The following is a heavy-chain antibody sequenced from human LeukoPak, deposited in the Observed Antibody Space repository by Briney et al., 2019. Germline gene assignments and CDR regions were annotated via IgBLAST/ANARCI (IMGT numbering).Heavy chain of an antibody. CDR3: AKSRYSGYDYGVY. CDR2: IRYDGSNK. V-gene: IGHV3-30*02. Sequence: PGGSLRLSCAASGFTFSSYGMHWVRQAPGKGLEWVAFIRYDGSNKYYADSVKGRFTISRDNSKNTLYLQMNSPRAEDTAVYYCAKSRYSGYDYGVYWGQGTLVTVSS. J-gene: IGHJ4*02. CDR1: GFTFSSYG. D-gene: IGHD5-12*01.